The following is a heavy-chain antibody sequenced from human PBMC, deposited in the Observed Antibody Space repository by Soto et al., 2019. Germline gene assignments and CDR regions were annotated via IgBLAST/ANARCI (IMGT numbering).Heavy chain of an antibody. V-gene: IGHV3-23*01. D-gene: IGHD6-13*01. Sequence: EVQLLDSGGGLVQPGGSLRLSCAASGFTFSKYGMTWVRQAPGKGLEWVSGISATGGSTYYADSVKGRFTISRDNSKHTLDLQMNSLRAEDTAVYYCATWSSSWAYHFDYWGQGTLVTVSS. J-gene: IGHJ4*02. CDR3: ATWSSSWAYHFDY. CDR2: ISATGGST. CDR1: GFTFSKYG.